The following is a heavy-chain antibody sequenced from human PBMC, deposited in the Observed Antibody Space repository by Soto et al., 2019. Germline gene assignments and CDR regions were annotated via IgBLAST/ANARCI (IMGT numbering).Heavy chain of an antibody. J-gene: IGHJ2*01. CDR1: GYTFNDYG. V-gene: IGHV1-18*01. CDR2: IGPYEGVT. D-gene: IGHD2-15*01. Sequence: QVQLVQSGAEVKKPGAPVRVSCKPSGYTFNDYGISWVRQAPGQGLEWMGWIGPYEGVTNHAQTFQGRVTMTVDTSKTAADMEVRRLRSDYAALYYCARCYCSVGSCCTCWHFDLCGPGTLVTVTA. CDR3: ARCYCSVGSCCTCWHFDL.